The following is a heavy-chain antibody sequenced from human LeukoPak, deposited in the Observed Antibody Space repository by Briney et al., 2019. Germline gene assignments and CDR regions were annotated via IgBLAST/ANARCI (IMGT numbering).Heavy chain of an antibody. CDR2: INRDGSST. V-gene: IGHV3-74*01. Sequence: GGSLRLSCAASGFTFSSNWMHWVRQAPGKGLVWVSRINRDGSSTIYADSVKGRFTISGDNAKNTLYLQMNSLTAEDTAVYHCARDLWGAGDCWGQGTLVTVSS. CDR1: GFTFSSNW. J-gene: IGHJ4*02. D-gene: IGHD1-26*01. CDR3: ARDLWGAGDC.